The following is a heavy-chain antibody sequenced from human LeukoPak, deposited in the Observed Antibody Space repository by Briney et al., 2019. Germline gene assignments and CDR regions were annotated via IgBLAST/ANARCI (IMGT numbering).Heavy chain of an antibody. D-gene: IGHD3-22*01. V-gene: IGHV3-15*05. CDR2: IKSKTDGGTT. CDR1: GLAFNNAW. CDR3: TPLTYHYDSSGYYYVGYCQH. J-gene: IGHJ1*01. Sequence: KPGGSLSLSCAPSGLAFNNAWMTWVRQAPGKGLEWVGRIKSKTDGGTTYYAAPVQGRCTISRHDSKNTLYLQMNSVKTEHTAVYYCTPLTYHYDSSGYYYVGYCQHWGQGTLVTVSS.